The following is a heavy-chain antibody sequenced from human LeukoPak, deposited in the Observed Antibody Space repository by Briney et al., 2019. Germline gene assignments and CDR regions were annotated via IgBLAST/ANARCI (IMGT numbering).Heavy chain of an antibody. D-gene: IGHD3-22*01. J-gene: IGHJ4*02. V-gene: IGHV1-2*06. CDR3: ARVPDYYDSSGYYSRGAYFDY. CDR1: GYTFTAYY. CDR2: INPNSGGT. Sequence: ASVTVSFTASGYTFTAYYMHWVRQAPGQGLEWMGRINPNSGGTNYAQKFQGRVTMTRDTSISTAYMELSRLRSDDTAVYYCARVPDYYDSSGYYSRGAYFDYWGQGTLVTVSS.